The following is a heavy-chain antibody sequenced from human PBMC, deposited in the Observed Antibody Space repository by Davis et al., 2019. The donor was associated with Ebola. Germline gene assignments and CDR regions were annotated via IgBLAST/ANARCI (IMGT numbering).Heavy chain of an antibody. D-gene: IGHD6-13*01. CDR2: INHSGST. V-gene: IGHV4-34*01. CDR3: VTSCRGSSWFCVEGAFDI. J-gene: IGHJ3*02. CDR1: GGSFSGYY. Sequence: SETLSLTCAVYGGSFSGYYWSWIRQPPGKGLEWIGEINHSGSTNYNPSLKSRVTISITSNNQFSLKLTSLSAADTAVYYCVTSCRGSSWFCVEGAFDIWGQGTMVTVSS.